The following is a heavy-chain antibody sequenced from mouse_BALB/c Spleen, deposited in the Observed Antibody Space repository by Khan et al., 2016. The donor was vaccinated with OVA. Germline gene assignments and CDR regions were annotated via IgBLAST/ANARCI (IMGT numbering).Heavy chain of an antibody. CDR3: ARHNYGPFAY. Sequence: EVELVESGGDLVKPGGSLKLPCSASGFTFSTYAVSWVRQSPEKRLEWVATISSAGDNIYYPDSVKGRFTISRDNAKDTLYLQMSSLRSEDTAMYYCARHNYGPFAYWGQGTLVTVSA. V-gene: IGHV5-9-3*01. CDR2: ISSAGDNI. CDR1: GFTFSTYA. D-gene: IGHD1-1*02. J-gene: IGHJ3*01.